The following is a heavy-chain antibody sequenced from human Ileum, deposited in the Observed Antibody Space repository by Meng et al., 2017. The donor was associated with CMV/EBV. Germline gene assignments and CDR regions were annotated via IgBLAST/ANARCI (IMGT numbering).Heavy chain of an antibody. Sequence: SGYDFHAFFIRGVRQAPGQGLEWLGRIHPNSGDVVYAQKFLDSVTVTSDTSVTTAYRELIDLTSDDTAVYYSARDYENTGWWELDYWGQGALVTVSS. J-gene: IGHJ4*02. D-gene: IGHD6-19*01. V-gene: IGHV1-2*06. CDR1: GYDFHAFF. CDR3: ARDYENTGWWELDY. CDR2: IHPNSGDV.